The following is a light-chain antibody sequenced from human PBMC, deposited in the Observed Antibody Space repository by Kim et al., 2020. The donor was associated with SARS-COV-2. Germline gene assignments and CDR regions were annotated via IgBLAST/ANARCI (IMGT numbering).Light chain of an antibody. J-gene: IGKJ2*01. CDR1: QSVSSY. CDR2: DAS. V-gene: IGKV3-11*01. CDR3: QQRSNWPSYT. Sequence: LSPGERATLSCRASQSVSSYLAWYRQKPGQAPRLLIYDASNRATGIPARFSGSGSGTDFTLTISSLEPEDFAVYYCQQRSNWPSYTFGQGTKLEI.